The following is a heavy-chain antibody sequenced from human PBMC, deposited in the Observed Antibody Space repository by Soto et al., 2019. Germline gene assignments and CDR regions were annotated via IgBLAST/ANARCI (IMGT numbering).Heavy chain of an antibody. CDR1: GFTFSSYS. D-gene: IGHD6-13*01. CDR2: ISSSSSDI. CDR3: ARDTDPICSWFFDY. Sequence: EVQLVESGGGLVKPGGSLRLSCAASGFTFSSYSMNWVRQAPGKGLEWVSSISSSSSDIYYADSVKGRFTISRDNAKNSLYLQMNSLRAEDTAVYYWARDTDPICSWFFDYWGQGTLVTVS. V-gene: IGHV3-21*01. J-gene: IGHJ4*02.